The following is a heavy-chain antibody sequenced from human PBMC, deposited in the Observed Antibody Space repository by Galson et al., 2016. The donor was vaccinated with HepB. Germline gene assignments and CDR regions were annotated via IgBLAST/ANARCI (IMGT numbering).Heavy chain of an antibody. CDR3: ARDLSPSYADNWYDALDL. V-gene: IGHV3-11*06. CDR2: INTISTYT. J-gene: IGHJ3*01. D-gene: IGHD2-2*01. CDR1: GFSFSGYY. Sequence: SLRLSCAASGFSFSGYYMTWMRQTPGKGLEWVSSINTISTYTEYADSVKGRFTIARDNAKNSLSLQMHSLRPEDTAVYYCARDLSPSYADNWYDALDLWGQGTLVTVSS.